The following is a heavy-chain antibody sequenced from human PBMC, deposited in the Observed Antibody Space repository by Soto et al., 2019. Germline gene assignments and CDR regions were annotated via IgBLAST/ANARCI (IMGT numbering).Heavy chain of an antibody. D-gene: IGHD1-26*01. J-gene: IGHJ4*02. CDR2: IYFGGTT. CDR1: GGSISSYY. Sequence: SETLSLTCTVSGGSISSYYWAWIRRPPGKGPEWLGYIYFGGTTTYNPSLKSRLTMSLDTSKNQFSLKLSSVTAADTAVYYCARRWGPTFDFWGQGTLVTVSS. V-gene: IGHV4-59*01. CDR3: ARRWGPTFDF.